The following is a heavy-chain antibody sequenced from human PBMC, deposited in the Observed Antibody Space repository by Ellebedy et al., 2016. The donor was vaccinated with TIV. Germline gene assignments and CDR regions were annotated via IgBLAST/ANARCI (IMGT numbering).Heavy chain of an antibody. CDR3: ARVAGYSSGWWWEPEIDY. CDR1: GYTFTSYG. CDR2: ISAYNGNT. V-gene: IGHV1-18*01. J-gene: IGHJ4*02. Sequence: ASVKVSXKASGYTFTSYGISWVRQAPGQGLEWMGWISAYNGNTNYAQKLQGRVTMTTDTSTSTAYMELRSLRSDDTAVYYCARVAGYSSGWWWEPEIDYWGQGTLVTVSS. D-gene: IGHD6-19*01.